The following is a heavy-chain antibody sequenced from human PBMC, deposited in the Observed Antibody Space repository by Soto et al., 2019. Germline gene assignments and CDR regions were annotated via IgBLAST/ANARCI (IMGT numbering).Heavy chain of an antibody. CDR1: GFTFSSYG. CDR3: ARDIVVVPAAIRMRYYYYGMDV. CDR2: IWYEGSNK. D-gene: IGHD2-2*02. J-gene: IGHJ6*02. V-gene: IGHV3-33*01. Sequence: GGSLRLSCAASGFTFSSYGMHWVRQAPGKGLEWVAVIWYEGSNKYYADSVKGRFTISRDNSKNTLYLQMNSLRAEDTAVYYCARDIVVVPAAIRMRYYYYGMDVWGQGTTVTVSS.